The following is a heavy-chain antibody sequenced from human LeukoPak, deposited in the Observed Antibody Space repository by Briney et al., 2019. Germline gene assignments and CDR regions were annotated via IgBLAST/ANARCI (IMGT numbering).Heavy chain of an antibody. CDR2: IYHSGST. CDR1: GYSISSGYY. D-gene: IGHD2-15*01. CDR3: ARIIDDAFDV. Sequence: PSETLSLTCTVSGYSISSGYYWAWIRLPPGKGLEWIGSIYHSGSTYYNPSLKSRVTISVDTYKNQFSLKLSSVTAADTAVYYCARIIDDAFDVWDQGTVVTVSS. J-gene: IGHJ3*01. V-gene: IGHV4-38-2*02.